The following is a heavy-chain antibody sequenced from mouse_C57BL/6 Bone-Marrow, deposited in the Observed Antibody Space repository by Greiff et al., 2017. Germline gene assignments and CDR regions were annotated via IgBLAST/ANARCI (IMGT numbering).Heavy chain of an antibody. J-gene: IGHJ2*01. Sequence: VQLQQSGAELVRPGTSVKVSCKASGYAFTNYLIEWVKQRPGQGLEWIGVINPGSGGTNYNEKFKGKATLTADTSSSTAFMQLSSLTYEDAAVYCCARSLYRNNYWGQGTTLTVSS. V-gene: IGHV1-54*01. CDR3: ARSLYRNNY. D-gene: IGHD2-5*01. CDR2: INPGSGGT. CDR1: GYAFTNYL.